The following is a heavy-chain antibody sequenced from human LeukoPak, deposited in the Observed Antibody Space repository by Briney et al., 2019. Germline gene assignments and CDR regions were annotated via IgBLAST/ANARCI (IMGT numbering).Heavy chain of an antibody. J-gene: IGHJ3*02. CDR2: ISWNSGSI. D-gene: IGHD3-22*01. CDR1: GFTVSSNY. Sequence: PGGSLRLSCAASGFTVSSNYMSWVRQAPGKGLEWVSGISWNSGSIGYADSVKGRFTISRDNAKNSLYLQMNSLRAEDTALYYCAKDKDSSGYYPWGAFDIWGQGTMVTVSS. V-gene: IGHV3-9*01. CDR3: AKDKDSSGYYPWGAFDI.